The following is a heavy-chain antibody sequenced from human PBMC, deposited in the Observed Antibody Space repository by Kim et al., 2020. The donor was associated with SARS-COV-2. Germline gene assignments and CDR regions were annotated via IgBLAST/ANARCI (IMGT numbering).Heavy chain of an antibody. CDR3: ARETRAMVRGVNVFDY. V-gene: IGHV4-39*07. Sequence: SETLSLTCTVSGGSISSSSYYWGWIRQPPGKGLEWIGSIYYSGSTYYNPSLKSRVTISVDTSKNQFSLKLSSVTAADTAVYYCARETRAMVRGVNVFDYWGQGTLVTVSS. CDR2: IYYSGST. CDR1: GGSISSSSYY. D-gene: IGHD3-10*01. J-gene: IGHJ4*02.